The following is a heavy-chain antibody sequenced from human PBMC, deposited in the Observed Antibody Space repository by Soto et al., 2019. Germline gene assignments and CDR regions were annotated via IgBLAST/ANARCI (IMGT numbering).Heavy chain of an antibody. Sequence: PGGSLRLSCAASGFTVSSNYMSWVRQAPGKGLEWVSVIYSGGSTYYADSVKGRFTISRDNSKNTLYLQMNSLRAEDTAVYYCARGFLRGGGYGMDVWGQGTTVTVSS. J-gene: IGHJ6*02. V-gene: IGHV3-53*01. CDR3: ARGFLRGGGYGMDV. D-gene: IGHD3-16*01. CDR1: GFTVSSNY. CDR2: IYSGGST.